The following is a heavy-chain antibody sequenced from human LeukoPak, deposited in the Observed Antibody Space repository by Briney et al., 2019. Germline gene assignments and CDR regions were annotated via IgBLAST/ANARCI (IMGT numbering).Heavy chain of an antibody. J-gene: IGHJ4*02. D-gene: IGHD3-10*02. CDR2: IKEDGSET. CDR1: GFTFSNYW. CDR3: ARDPYVSNFDY. V-gene: IGHV3-7*03. Sequence: GGSLRLSCAASGFTFSNYWMSWVRQAPGKGPEWMGNIKEDGSETYYVDSVKGRFTISRDNAQNSLYLHMHSLRVEDTAVYYCARDPYVSNFDYWGQGTLVTVSS.